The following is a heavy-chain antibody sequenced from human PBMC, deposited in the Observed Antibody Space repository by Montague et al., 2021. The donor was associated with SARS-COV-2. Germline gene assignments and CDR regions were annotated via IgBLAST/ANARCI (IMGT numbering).Heavy chain of an antibody. Sequence: QSGAEVKKPGESLRISCKVSGYIFISHWITWVRQMPGKGLEWMGRIDPSDSYTNYSPSFQGYVSISVDKSISTAYLQWSSLKASDTARYYCARRGRPYSGYTTGYFDYWGQGTLVTVSS. V-gene: IGHV5-10-1*01. CDR2: IDPSDSYT. CDR1: GYIFISHW. J-gene: IGHJ4*02. D-gene: IGHD5-12*01. CDR3: ARRGRPYSGYTTGYFDY.